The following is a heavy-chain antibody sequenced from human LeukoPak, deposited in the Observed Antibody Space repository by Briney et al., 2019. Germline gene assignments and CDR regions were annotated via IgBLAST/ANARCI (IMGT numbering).Heavy chain of an antibody. Sequence: GRTLRLSCAASGFTFSSYRMNWVREAPGKGLEGVSSISSSSSYIYYAESLKGRFTISRNNAKNSLYQQMDSLGAEDTAGYYCAGTNGDYVTGNDAFDIWGQGTMVTVSS. CDR1: GFTFSSYR. CDR2: ISSSSSYI. CDR3: AGTNGDYVTGNDAFDI. J-gene: IGHJ3*02. D-gene: IGHD4-17*01. V-gene: IGHV3-21*01.